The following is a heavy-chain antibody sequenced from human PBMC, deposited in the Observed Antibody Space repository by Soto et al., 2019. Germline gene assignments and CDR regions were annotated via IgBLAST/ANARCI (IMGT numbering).Heavy chain of an antibody. CDR3: AREEESGIAARSYYYYGMDV. J-gene: IGHJ6*02. D-gene: IGHD6-6*01. V-gene: IGHV1-18*04. Sequence: ASVKVSCKASGYTFTSYGISWVRQAPGQGLEWMGWISAYNGNTNYAQKLQGRVTMTTDTSTSTAYMELRSLRSDGTAVYYCAREEESGIAARSYYYYGMDVWGQGTTVTVSS. CDR1: GYTFTSYG. CDR2: ISAYNGNT.